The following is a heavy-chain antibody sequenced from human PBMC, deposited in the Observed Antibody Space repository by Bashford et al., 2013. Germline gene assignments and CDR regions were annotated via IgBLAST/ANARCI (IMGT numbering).Heavy chain of an antibody. V-gene: IGHV3-74*01. Sequence: GGSLRLSCVGSEFTLGNYWMHWLRQGPGKGLMWVARINADGSRRDYADSLKGRFTISRDNSKNTLYLQMNSLRADDTAVYYCAKGGAFDSWGQGALVTVSS. D-gene: IGHD3-16*01. J-gene: IGHJ4*02. CDR3: AKGGAFDS. CDR1: EFTLGNYW. CDR2: INADGSRR.